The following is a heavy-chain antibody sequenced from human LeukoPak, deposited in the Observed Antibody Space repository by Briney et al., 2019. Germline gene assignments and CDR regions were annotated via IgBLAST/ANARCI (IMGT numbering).Heavy chain of an antibody. CDR1: GASISTSY. CDR3: ARDYGDYLDAFDI. Sequence: SETLSLTCTVSGASISTSYWYWIRQPPGKGLEWIGYIHYSGDINYNPSLKSRVTISAYTSKNQLSLKLSSVTAADTAVYYCARDYGDYLDAFDIWGQGTMVTVSS. V-gene: IGHV4-59*01. J-gene: IGHJ3*02. D-gene: IGHD4-17*01. CDR2: IHYSGDI.